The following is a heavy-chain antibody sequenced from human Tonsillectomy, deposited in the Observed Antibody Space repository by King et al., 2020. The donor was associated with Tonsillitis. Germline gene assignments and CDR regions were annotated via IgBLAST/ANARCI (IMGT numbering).Heavy chain of an antibody. CDR2: INENGADI. CDR1: GFTFTTFC. CDR3: AKDFFRWSYDY. D-gene: IGHD3-10*01. J-gene: IGHJ4*02. V-gene: IGHV3-23*04. Sequence: VQLVESGGGLVQPGGSLRLSCGASGFTFTTFCMSWVRQAPGKGLEWVSSINENGADIFYADSVKGRFTISRDNSKKTLFLQMNSLRAEDTAVYYCAKDFFRWSYDYWGQGTLVTVSS.